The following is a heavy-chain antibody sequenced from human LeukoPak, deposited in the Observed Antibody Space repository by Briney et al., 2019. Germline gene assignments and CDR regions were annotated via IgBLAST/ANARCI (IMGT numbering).Heavy chain of an antibody. Sequence: GESLKISCKGSGYSFSSYWIGWVRQMPGKGLELMGIIYPGDSDTRYSPSFQGQVTISADKSINTAYLQWSSLKASDTAMYYCARRRSSSWLDYWGQGTLVSVSS. CDR3: ARRRSSSWLDY. CDR1: GYSFSSYW. V-gene: IGHV5-51*01. D-gene: IGHD6-13*01. CDR2: IYPGDSDT. J-gene: IGHJ4*02.